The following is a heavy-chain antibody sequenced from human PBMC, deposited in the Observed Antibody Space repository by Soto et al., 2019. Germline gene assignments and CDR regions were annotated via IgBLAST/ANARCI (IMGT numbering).Heavy chain of an antibody. CDR3: AGAGFSFGHLLF. CDR2: VFYSGAT. D-gene: IGHD3-3*01. Sequence: SETLSLTCNVSGGPIKTGDYYWNWIRQPPGKGLEWIGYVFYSGATNYSPSLKSRAAISMDTSKNQFSLSLTSVTAADTAVYYCAGAGFSFGHLLFWGQGIRVTVS. V-gene: IGHV4-30-4*01. CDR1: GGPIKTGDYY. J-gene: IGHJ4*02.